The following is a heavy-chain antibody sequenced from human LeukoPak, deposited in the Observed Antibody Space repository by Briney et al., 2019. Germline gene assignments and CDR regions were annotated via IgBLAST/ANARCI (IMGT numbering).Heavy chain of an antibody. Sequence: GGSLRVSCAASGFTFSDHYMSWIRQAPGKGLEWVSYISSSGSTIYYADSVKGRFTISRDNAKNSLYLQMNSLRAEDTAVYYCARGDYYGSGSYYPTPHYWGQGTLVTVSS. J-gene: IGHJ4*02. CDR2: ISSSGSTI. CDR3: ARGDYYGSGSYYPTPHY. V-gene: IGHV3-11*01. D-gene: IGHD3-10*01. CDR1: GFTFSDHY.